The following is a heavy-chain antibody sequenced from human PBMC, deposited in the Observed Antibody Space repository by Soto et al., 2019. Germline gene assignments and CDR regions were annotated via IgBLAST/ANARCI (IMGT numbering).Heavy chain of an antibody. J-gene: IGHJ6*02. CDR2: ISSNGGST. CDR3: VRAGHVFDVHYYGMDL. Sequence: PVGSLRLSCSASGFTLSSYAMHWVRQAPGKGLEYVSAISSNGGSTYYADSVKGRFAISRDNANNVMYLQMDTLRAEDTAVYYCVRAGHVFDVHYYGMDLWGQGTTVTVSS. D-gene: IGHD3-10*01. V-gene: IGHV3-64*04. CDR1: GFTLSSYA.